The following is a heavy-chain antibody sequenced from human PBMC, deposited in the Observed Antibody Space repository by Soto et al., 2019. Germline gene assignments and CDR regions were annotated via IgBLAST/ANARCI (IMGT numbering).Heavy chain of an antibody. V-gene: IGHV4-4*07. CDR1: GGSISSYY. CDR3: ARSVDTAMVYYFDY. D-gene: IGHD5-18*01. Sequence: NPSETLSLTCTVSGGSISSYYWSWIRQPAGKGLEWIGRIYTSGSTNYNPSLKSRVTMSLDTSKNQFSLKLSSVTAADTAVYYCARSVDTAMVYYFDYWGQGTLVTVSS. CDR2: IYTSGST. J-gene: IGHJ4*02.